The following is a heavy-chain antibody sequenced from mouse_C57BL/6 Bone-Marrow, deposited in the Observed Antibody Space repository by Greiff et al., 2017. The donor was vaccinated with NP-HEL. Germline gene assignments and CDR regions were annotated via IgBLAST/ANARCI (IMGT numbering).Heavy chain of an antibody. CDR3: ARDALRDYGSSPFAY. CDR1: GFTFSDFY. D-gene: IGHD1-1*01. V-gene: IGHV7-1*01. J-gene: IGHJ3*01. Sequence: EVQGVESGGGLVQSGRSLRLSCATSGFTFSDFYMEWVRQAPGKGLEWIAASRNKANDYTTEYSASVKGRFIVSRDTSQSILYLQMNALRAEDTAIYYCARDALRDYGSSPFAYWGQGTLVTVSA. CDR2: SRNKANDYTT.